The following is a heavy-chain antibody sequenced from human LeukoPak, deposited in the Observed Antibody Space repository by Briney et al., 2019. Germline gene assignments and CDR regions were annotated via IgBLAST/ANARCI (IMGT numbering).Heavy chain of an antibody. CDR2: IDHSGST. Sequence: PSETLSLTCAVYDLNMMHYYWSWIRQPPGKGLEYIGEIDHSGSTTYNPSLRGRVSISIDTSRNQFSLKVNSMTAADTGIYYCALVLYHSGRPGPRGQGTLVTVSS. V-gene: IGHV4-34*08. CDR3: ALVLYHSGRPGP. D-gene: IGHD2-8*02. CDR1: DLNMMHYY. J-gene: IGHJ5*02.